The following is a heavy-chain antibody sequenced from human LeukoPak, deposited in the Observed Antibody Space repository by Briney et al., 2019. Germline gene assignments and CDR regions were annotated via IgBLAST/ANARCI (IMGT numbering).Heavy chain of an antibody. V-gene: IGHV3-30-3*01. CDR3: ARTEYYYYGMDV. CDR2: ISYDGTNK. CDR1: GFTFSSYA. Sequence: GGSLRLSCAASGFTFSSYAMHWVRQAAGKGLEWVAIISYDGTNKYYADSVKGRFTISRDNSKNTLYLQINSLRAEDTAVYYCARTEYYYYGMDVWGQGTTVTVSS. J-gene: IGHJ6*02.